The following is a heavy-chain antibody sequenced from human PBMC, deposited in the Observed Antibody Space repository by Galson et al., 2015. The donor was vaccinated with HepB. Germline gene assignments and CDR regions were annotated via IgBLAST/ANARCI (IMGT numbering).Heavy chain of an antibody. D-gene: IGHD3-10*01. CDR3: ARVRGVGYYYGMDV. V-gene: IGHV1-69*13. CDR2: IIPILGTA. CDR1: GGTFSSYG. Sequence: SVKVSCKASGGTFSSYGFSWVRQAPGQGLEWMGGIIPILGTANHAQKFQGRVTITADELTNTAYMELSSLRFEDTAVYYCARVRGVGYYYGMDVWGQGTTVIVS. J-gene: IGHJ6*02.